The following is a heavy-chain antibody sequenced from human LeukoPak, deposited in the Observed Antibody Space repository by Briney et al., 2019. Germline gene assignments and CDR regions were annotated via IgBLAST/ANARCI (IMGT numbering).Heavy chain of an antibody. CDR1: GGSISSSSYY. D-gene: IGHD6-19*01. V-gene: IGHV4-39*07. Sequence: PSETLSLTCTVSGGSISSSSYYWGWIRQPPGKGLEWIGSIYYSGSTYYNPSLKSRVTISVDTSKNQFSLKLSSVTAADTAVYYCARGGAVVPFYYYYYMDVWGKGTTVTVSS. CDR2: IYYSGST. CDR3: ARGGAVVPFYYYYYMDV. J-gene: IGHJ6*03.